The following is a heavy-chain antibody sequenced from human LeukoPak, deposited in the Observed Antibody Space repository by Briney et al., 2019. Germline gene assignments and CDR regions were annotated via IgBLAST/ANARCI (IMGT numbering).Heavy chain of an antibody. V-gene: IGHV3-72*01. D-gene: IGHD1-26*01. CDR3: TRHFFSD. Sequence: GGSLRLSCAASGFTISDHYMDWVRQAPGKGLEWVGRSRNKADSYTTYYAASVKGRFTMSRDDSKNSLYLQVNSLKAEDTAVYYCTRHFFSDWGQGTLVTVSS. J-gene: IGHJ4*02. CDR2: SRNKADSYTT. CDR1: GFTISDHY.